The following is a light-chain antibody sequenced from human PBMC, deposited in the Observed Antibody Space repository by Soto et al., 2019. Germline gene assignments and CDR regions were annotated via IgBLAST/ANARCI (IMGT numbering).Light chain of an antibody. CDR3: HPYYSAPLT. V-gene: IGKV4-1*01. J-gene: IGKJ4*01. Sequence: DIVMTQSPDSLAVSLGERATINCKSSQSVLSNSNNKNYLTWYQQRPGQPPKLLISWASTRESGVPDRFSGSGSGTDFTLTISSLRAEDVAVYYCHPYYSAPLTFGGGTKVEI. CDR1: QSVLSNSNNKNY. CDR2: WAS.